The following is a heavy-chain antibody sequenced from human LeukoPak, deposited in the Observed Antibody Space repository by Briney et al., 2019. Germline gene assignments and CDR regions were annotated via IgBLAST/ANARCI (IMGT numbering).Heavy chain of an antibody. CDR1: GGTFSSYA. D-gene: IGHD3-9*01. CDR2: IIPIFGTA. V-gene: IGHV1-69*05. CDR3: ARGGYFDSVSNSY. J-gene: IGHJ4*02. Sequence: GASVKVSCKASGGTFSSYAISWVRQAPGQGLEWMGGIIPIFGTANYAQKFQGRVTITTDESTSTAYMELSSLRSEDTAVYYCARGGYFDSVSNSYWGQGTLVTVSA.